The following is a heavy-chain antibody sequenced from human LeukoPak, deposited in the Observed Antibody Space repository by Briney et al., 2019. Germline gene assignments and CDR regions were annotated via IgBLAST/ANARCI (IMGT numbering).Heavy chain of an antibody. CDR2: IKQDGSEK. V-gene: IGHV3-7*03. J-gene: IGHJ4*02. CDR1: GFTFSSYW. CDR3: AKETYDSSGSFDY. Sequence: PGGSLRLSCAASGFTFSSYWMSWVRQAPGKGLEWVANIKQDGSEKYYVDSVKGRFTISRDNSKNTLYLQMNSLRAEDTAVYYCAKETYDSSGSFDYWGQGTLVTVSS. D-gene: IGHD3-22*01.